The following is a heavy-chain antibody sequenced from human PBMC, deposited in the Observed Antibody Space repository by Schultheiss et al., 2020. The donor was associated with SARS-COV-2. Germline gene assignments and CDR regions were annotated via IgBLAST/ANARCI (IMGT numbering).Heavy chain of an antibody. CDR2: IKSKTDGGTT. J-gene: IGHJ4*02. Sequence: GGSLRLSCEVSGFTFSSYEMNWVRQAPGKGLEWVGRIKSKTDGGTTDYAAPVKGRFTISRDDSKNTLYLQMNSLKTEDTAVYYCTTDRPVITFGGANDYWGQGTLVTVSS. CDR3: TTDRPVITFGGANDY. V-gene: IGHV3-15*01. CDR1: GFTFSSYE. D-gene: IGHD3-16*01.